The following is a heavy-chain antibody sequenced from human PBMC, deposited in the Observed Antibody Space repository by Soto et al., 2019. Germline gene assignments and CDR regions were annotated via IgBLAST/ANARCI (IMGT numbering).Heavy chain of an antibody. CDR2: ISHRGTTI. V-gene: IGHV3-23*01. D-gene: IGHD1-26*01. J-gene: IGHJ4*02. CDR1: GFSSSSYA. Sequence: PGGSLRLSCAASGFSSSSYAMNWVRQAPGKGLEWLSFISHRGTTIYYADSVKGRFTISRDNSKNTLYLQMNSLRAEDTAVYYCAKDKWAYYYFDYWGQGTLVTVPQ. CDR3: AKDKWAYYYFDY.